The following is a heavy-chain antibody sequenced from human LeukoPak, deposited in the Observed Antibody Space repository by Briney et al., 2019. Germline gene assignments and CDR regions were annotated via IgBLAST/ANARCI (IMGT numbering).Heavy chain of an antibody. CDR1: GFTFSSYA. J-gene: IGHJ5*02. CDR2: ISGSGGST. V-gene: IGHV3-23*01. CDR3: AKDPDCSSTSCSNWFDP. D-gene: IGHD2-2*01. Sequence: SGGSLRLSCAASGFTFSSYAMSWVRQAPGKGLEWVSAISGSGGSTYYADSVKGRFTISRDNSKNTLYLQMNSLRAEDTAVYYCAKDPDCSSTSCSNWFDPWGQGTLATVSS.